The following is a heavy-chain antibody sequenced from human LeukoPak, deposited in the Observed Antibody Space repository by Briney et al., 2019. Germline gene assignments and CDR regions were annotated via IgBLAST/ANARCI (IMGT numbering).Heavy chain of an antibody. CDR1: GFTFSSYE. V-gene: IGHV3-48*03. CDR3: ARKYCSTTSCLFDN. J-gene: IGHJ4*02. D-gene: IGHD2-2*01. Sequence: PGGSLRLSCAAAGFTFSSYEMNWVRQAPGKGLQWVSDISSSVTTIYYADSVKGRFTISRDNAKNSLYLQMNSLRAEDTAVYYCARKYCSTTSCLFDNWGQGTLVTVSS. CDR2: ISSSVTTI.